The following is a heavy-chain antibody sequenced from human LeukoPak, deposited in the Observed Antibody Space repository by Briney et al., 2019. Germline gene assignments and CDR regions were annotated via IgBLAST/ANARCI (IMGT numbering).Heavy chain of an antibody. Sequence: GGSLRLSCATSGFTIGKSDMAWVRQAPGEGLEWVAIVYTGGRTFHADSVKGRFAMSSDQSKNTVGLQMNSLRSEDTALYYCARGSMPGTGLPFDYWGQGTQVSVSS. CDR1: GFTIGKSD. J-gene: IGHJ4*02. CDR2: VYTGGRT. CDR3: ARGSMPGTGLPFDY. D-gene: IGHD3-9*01. V-gene: IGHV3-53*05.